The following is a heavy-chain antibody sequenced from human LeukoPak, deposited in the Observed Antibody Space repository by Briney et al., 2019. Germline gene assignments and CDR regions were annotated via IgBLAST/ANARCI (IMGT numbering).Heavy chain of an antibody. D-gene: IGHD2-15*01. CDR3: HSGGTSYHIDV. CDR1: GGSFSGYY. Sequence: SETLSLTCAVYGGSFSGYYWSWIRQPPGKGLEWIGEINHSGSTNYNPSLKSRVTISVDTSKNQFSLKLSSVTAADTAVYYCHSGGTSYHIDVWGKGPTVTVSS. J-gene: IGHJ6*03. CDR2: INHSGST. V-gene: IGHV4-34*01.